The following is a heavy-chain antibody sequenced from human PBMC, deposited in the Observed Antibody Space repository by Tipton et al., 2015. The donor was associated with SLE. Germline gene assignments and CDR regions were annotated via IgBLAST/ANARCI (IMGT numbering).Heavy chain of an antibody. CDR3: VRERKYVVRFRELVAPDL. CDR1: GGSIRSDDYY. Sequence: TLSLTCTVSGGSIRSDDYYWTWIRQHPGKGLEWIGEINHTGGTNYNPSLESRVTMSVDTSKNQFSLKLSSVTAADTAMYYCVRERKYVVRFRELVAPDLWGQGTAITVSS. J-gene: IGHJ3*01. D-gene: IGHD1-26*01. CDR2: INHTGGT. V-gene: IGHV4-31*03.